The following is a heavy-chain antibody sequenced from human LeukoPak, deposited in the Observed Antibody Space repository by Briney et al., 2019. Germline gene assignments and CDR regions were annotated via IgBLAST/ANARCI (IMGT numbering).Heavy chain of an antibody. V-gene: IGHV1-69*13. CDR1: GGTFTSYA. J-gene: IGHJ5*02. CDR2: IIPIFGTA. D-gene: IGHD3-3*01. CDR3: ARDLLGYYDFWGGTFHGFDP. Sequence: SVKVSCKASGGTFTSYAISWVRQAHGQGLERMGGIIPIFGTANYAQEFQGRVTITADESTSTAYMELSSLRSEDTAVYYCARDLLGYYDFWGGTFHGFDPWGQGTLVTVSS.